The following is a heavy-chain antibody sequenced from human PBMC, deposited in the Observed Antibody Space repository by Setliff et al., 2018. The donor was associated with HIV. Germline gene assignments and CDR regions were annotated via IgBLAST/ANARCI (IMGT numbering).Heavy chain of an antibody. CDR3: ARGLNYYGSGSYLPLGY. J-gene: IGHJ4*02. CDR1: GGSISSTSYY. V-gene: IGHV4-39*07. CDR2: ISSSGMT. Sequence: SETLSLTCTVSGGSISSTSYYWGWIRQPPGTGLEWIGSISSSGMTNYNPSLQSRVTISIDTSKNQISLKLSSVTAADTAVYYCARGLNYYGSGSYLPLGYWGQGTLVTVSS. D-gene: IGHD3-10*01.